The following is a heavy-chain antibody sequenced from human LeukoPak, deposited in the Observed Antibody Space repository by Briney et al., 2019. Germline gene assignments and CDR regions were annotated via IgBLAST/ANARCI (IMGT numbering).Heavy chain of an antibody. CDR2: MNPNSGNT. CDR3: ARGYRSSWPFYGY. CDR1: GYTFTSYD. Sequence: ASVKVSCKASGYTFTSYDIHWVRQATGQGLEWMGWMNPNSGNTGYAQKFQGRVTMTRNTSISTAYMELSSLRSEDTAVYYCARGYRSSWPFYGYWGQGTLVTVSS. D-gene: IGHD2/OR15-2a*01. V-gene: IGHV1-8*01. J-gene: IGHJ4*02.